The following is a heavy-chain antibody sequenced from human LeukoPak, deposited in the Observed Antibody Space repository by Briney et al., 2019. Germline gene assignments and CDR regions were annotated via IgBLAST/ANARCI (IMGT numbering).Heavy chain of an antibody. CDR1: GFSFSSYE. CDR2: ISVSAGDI. CDR3: ARKGYYINGMDV. V-gene: IGHV3-48*03. J-gene: IGHJ6*02. Sequence: GGSLRLSCAASGFSFSSYEMNWVRQAPGKGLEWISYISVSAGDIYYADSVKGRFTMSRDNAKNTLSLQMSSRTADDTAVYYCARKGYYINGMDVWGQGTTVTVSS.